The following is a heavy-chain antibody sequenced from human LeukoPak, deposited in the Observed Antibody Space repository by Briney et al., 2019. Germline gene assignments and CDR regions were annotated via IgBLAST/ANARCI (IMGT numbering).Heavy chain of an antibody. CDR3: ARQGTRYCSGGSCYCDY. D-gene: IGHD2-15*01. CDR2: FDPEDGET. V-gene: IGHV1-24*01. J-gene: IGHJ4*02. Sequence: ASVTVSCKVSGYTLTELSMHWVRQAPGKGLEWMGGFDPEDGETIYAQKFQGRVTMTTDTSTSTGYMELRSLRSDDTAVYFCARQGTRYCSGGSCYCDYWGQGTLVTVSS. CDR1: GYTLTELS.